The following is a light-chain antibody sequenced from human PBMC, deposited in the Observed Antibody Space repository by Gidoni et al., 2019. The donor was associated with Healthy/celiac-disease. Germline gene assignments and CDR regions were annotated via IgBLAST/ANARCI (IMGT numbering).Light chain of an antibody. CDR2: GAS. CDR1: QSVSSN. J-gene: IGKJ1*01. V-gene: IGKV3-15*01. CDR3: QQYNNWLWT. Sequence: EIVMTQSPATLSVSQGERATLSCMASQSVSSNLALYQQKPGQAPRLLIYGASTRATGIPARFSGSGSGTEFTLTISSLQSEDFAVYYCQQYNNWLWTFGQGTKVEIK.